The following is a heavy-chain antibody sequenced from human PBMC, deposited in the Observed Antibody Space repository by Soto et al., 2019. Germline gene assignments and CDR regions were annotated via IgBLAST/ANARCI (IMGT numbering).Heavy chain of an antibody. V-gene: IGHV3-21*01. J-gene: IGHJ4*02. D-gene: IGHD3-10*01. CDR1: GFTFSGHT. CDR2: VSSSSSYI. Sequence: EVQLVESGGGLVKPGGSLRLSCAASGFTFSGHTINWVRQAPGKGLEWVSSVSSSSSYIYYADSVKGRFTVSRDNAEKSLYLQMNSLRAEDTAISYCARCMGFDGSGYAFFDSWGQGTLVTVSS. CDR3: ARCMGFDGSGYAFFDS.